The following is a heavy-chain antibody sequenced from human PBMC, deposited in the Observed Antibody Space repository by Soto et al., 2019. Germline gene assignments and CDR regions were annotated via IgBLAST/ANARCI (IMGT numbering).Heavy chain of an antibody. CDR2: IYSGDTT. CDR3: HGYGY. J-gene: IGHJ4*02. Sequence: EVQLVESGGGLIQPGGSLRLSCAVSGFTVRANYMCWVRQAPGKGLEWVSVIYSGDTTYYADSVKGRFIISRDISKNTLYLQMNILRAEDTAVYYCHGYGYWGQGTLVTVSS. D-gene: IGHD5-12*01. CDR1: GFTVRANY. V-gene: IGHV3-53*01.